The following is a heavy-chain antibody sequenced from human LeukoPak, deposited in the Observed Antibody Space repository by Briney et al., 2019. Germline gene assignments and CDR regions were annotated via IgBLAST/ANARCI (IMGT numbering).Heavy chain of an antibody. V-gene: IGHV3-33*01. CDR2: IWYDGSNK. CDR3: ARGFVRYGDYGPVDY. D-gene: IGHD4-17*01. CDR1: GFTFSSYG. J-gene: IGHJ4*02. Sequence: GRSLRLSCAASGFTFSSYGMHWVRQAPGKGLEWVAVIWYDGSNKYYADSVKGRFTISRDNSKNTLYLQMNSLRAEDTAVYYCARGFVRYGDYGPVDYWGQGTLVTVSS.